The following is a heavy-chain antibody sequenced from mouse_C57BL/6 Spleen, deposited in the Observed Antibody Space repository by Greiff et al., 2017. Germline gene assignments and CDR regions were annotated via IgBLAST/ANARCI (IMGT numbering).Heavy chain of an antibody. V-gene: IGHV5-17*01. Sequence: EVKLMESGGGLVKPGGSLKLSCAASGFTFSDYGMHWVRQAPEKGLEWVAYISSGSSTIYYADTVKGRFTISRDNAKNTLFLQMTSLRSEDTAMYYCARANYYGSSFKDYWGQGTTLTVSS. J-gene: IGHJ2*01. D-gene: IGHD1-1*01. CDR2: ISSGSSTI. CDR1: GFTFSDYG. CDR3: ARANYYGSSFKDY.